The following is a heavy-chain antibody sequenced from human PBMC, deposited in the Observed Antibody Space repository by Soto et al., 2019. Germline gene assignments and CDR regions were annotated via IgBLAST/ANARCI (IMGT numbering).Heavy chain of an antibody. Sequence: PGESLKISCKGSGYSFTSYWIGWVRQMPGKGLEWMGIIYPDDSDTRYSPSFQGQVTISADKSISTAYLQRSSLKASDTAMYFCARQGIGAAYYFDYWGQGALVTVSS. CDR1: GYSFTSYW. D-gene: IGHD6-13*01. V-gene: IGHV5-51*01. J-gene: IGHJ4*02. CDR2: IYPDDSDT. CDR3: ARQGIGAAYYFDY.